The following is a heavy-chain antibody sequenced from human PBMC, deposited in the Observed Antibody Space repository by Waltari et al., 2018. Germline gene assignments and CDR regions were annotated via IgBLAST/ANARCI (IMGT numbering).Heavy chain of an antibody. CDR1: GGSISGYY. D-gene: IGHD2-15*01. J-gene: IGHJ3*02. CDR2: IYTSGST. V-gene: IGHV4-4*07. CDR3: ARDHYCSGGACYPGGSAFDI. Sequence: QVLLQESGPGLVKPSETLSLTCTVSGGSISGYYWNWIRPPPGKGLEWIGRIYTSGSTHYNPSLKSRVTISINTSNNQFSLKLSSVTAADTAVYYCARDHYCSGGACYPGGSAFDIWGQGTMVTVSS.